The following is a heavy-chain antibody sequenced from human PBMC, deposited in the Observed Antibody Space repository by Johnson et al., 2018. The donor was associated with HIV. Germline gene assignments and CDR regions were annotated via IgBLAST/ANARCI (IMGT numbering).Heavy chain of an antibody. V-gene: IGHV3-30-3*01. D-gene: IGHD6-13*01. CDR2: ISYDGSNK. Sequence: QVQLVESGVGVVRPGTSLRLSCAASGFTFSSYAMHWVRQAPGKGLEWVAVISYDGSNKYYADSVKGRFTISRDNSKNTLYLQMNSLRAEDTAVYYCAKDRAIYSSRAVVAFDIWGQGTMVTVSS. J-gene: IGHJ3*02. CDR1: GFTFSSYA. CDR3: AKDRAIYSSRAVVAFDI.